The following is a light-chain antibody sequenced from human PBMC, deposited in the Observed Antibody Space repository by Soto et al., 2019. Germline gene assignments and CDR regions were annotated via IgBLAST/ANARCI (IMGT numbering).Light chain of an antibody. CDR1: SSDVGGYDY. V-gene: IGLV2-14*01. CDR3: LSYTSANTRV. J-gene: IGLJ3*02. Sequence: QSALTQPASVSGSPGQSITISCTGTSSDVGGYDYVTWYQQHPGKAPKLMIYEVSYRPSGISNRFSGSKSGNTASLTISGLQAEDEADYYCLSYTSANTRVFGGGTKLTVL. CDR2: EVS.